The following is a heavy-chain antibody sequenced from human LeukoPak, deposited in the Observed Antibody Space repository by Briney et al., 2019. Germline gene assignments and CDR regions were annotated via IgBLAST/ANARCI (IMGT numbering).Heavy chain of an antibody. Sequence: SSETLSLTCTVSGGSISSYYWSWLRQPPGKGLEWIGYIYYSGSTNYNPSLKSRVTISVDTSKNQFSLKLSSVTAADTAVYYCARHLRASRNFDYWGQGTLVTVSS. CDR2: IYYSGST. V-gene: IGHV4-59*08. D-gene: IGHD3-10*01. CDR1: GGSISSYY. CDR3: ARHLRASRNFDY. J-gene: IGHJ4*02.